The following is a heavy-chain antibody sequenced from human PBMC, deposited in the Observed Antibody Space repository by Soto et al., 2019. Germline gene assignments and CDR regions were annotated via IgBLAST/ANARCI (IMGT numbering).Heavy chain of an antibody. J-gene: IGHJ6*02. CDR3: ARVFGTSFYYYYYYGMDV. D-gene: IGHD2-2*01. CDR2: MNPNSGNT. V-gene: IGHV1-8*01. Sequence: QVQLVQSGAEVKKPGASVKVSCKASGYTFTSYDINWVRQATGQGLEWMGWMNPNSGNTGYAQKFQGRVTMTRNTSISTAYMELSSLRSEDTAVYYCARVFGTSFYYYYYYGMDVWGQGTTVTVSS. CDR1: GYTFTSYD.